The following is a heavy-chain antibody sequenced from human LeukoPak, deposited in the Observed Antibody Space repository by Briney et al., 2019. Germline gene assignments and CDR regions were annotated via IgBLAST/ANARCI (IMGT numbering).Heavy chain of an antibody. CDR1: GGSFSGYY. CDR2: INHSGST. CDR3: ARGYRVCSGGSCYREYYYYYGMDV. V-gene: IGHV4-34*01. J-gene: IGHJ6*02. Sequence: SETLSLTCAVYGGSFSGYYWSWIRQPPGKGLEWIGEINHSGSTNYNPSLKCRVTISVDTSKNQFSLKLSSVTAADTAVYYCARGYRVCSGGSCYREYYYYYGMDVWGQGTTVTVSS. D-gene: IGHD2-15*01.